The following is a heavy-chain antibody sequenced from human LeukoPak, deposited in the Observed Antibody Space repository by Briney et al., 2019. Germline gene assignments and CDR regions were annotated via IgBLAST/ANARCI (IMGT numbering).Heavy chain of an antibody. CDR3: ARVRSSSWYGYGMDV. CDR2: INSDGSST. CDR1: GFTFSSYW. Sequence: GGSLRLSCAASGFTFSSYWMHWVRQAPGKGLVWVSRINSDGSSTSCADSVKGRFTISRDNAKNSLYLQMNSLRAEDTAVYYCARVRSSSWYGYGMDVWGQGTTVTVSS. J-gene: IGHJ6*02. V-gene: IGHV3-74*01. D-gene: IGHD6-13*01.